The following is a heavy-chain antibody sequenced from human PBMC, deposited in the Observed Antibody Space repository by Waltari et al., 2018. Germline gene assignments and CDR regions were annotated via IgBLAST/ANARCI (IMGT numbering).Heavy chain of an antibody. V-gene: IGHV3-48*03. D-gene: IGHD6-6*01. J-gene: IGHJ6*02. CDR2: INGDGTTV. Sequence: EVQLVESGGCLVQPGGSLRLSCAASGFSFSDYELNWVRTAPGKVLEWLSYINGDGTTVYYADSVQGRLTISRDNAKNSLYLQINSLRGEDTAVYYCARDGLSNVGARAIPEGGMDVWGQGTTVTVSS. CDR1: GFSFSDYE. CDR3: ARDGLSNVGARAIPEGGMDV.